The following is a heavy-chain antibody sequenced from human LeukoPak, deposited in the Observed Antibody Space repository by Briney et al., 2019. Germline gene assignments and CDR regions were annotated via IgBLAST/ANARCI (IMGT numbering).Heavy chain of an antibody. J-gene: IGHJ4*02. D-gene: IGHD1-26*01. CDR2: ISGSGGST. CDR3: AYYSGSYKFDY. Sequence: QPGGSLRLSXAASGFSFRTFWMHWLRQVPGKGLEWVSAISGSGGSTYYADSVKGRFTISRDNSKNTLYLQMNSLRAEDTAVYHCAYYSGSYKFDYWGQGTLVTVSS. V-gene: IGHV3-23*01. CDR1: GFSFRTFW.